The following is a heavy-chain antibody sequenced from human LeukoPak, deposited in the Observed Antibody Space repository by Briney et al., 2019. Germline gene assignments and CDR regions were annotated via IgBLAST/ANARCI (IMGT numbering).Heavy chain of an antibody. D-gene: IGHD6-6*01. CDR1: GGSISSYY. CDR2: IYYSGST. Sequence: KSSETLSLTCTVSGGSISSYYWSWIRQPPGKGLEWIGYIYYSGSTNYNPSLKSRVTISVDTSKNQFSLKLSSVTAADTAVYYCASSIAAPTYYYYGMDVWGQGTTVTVSS. J-gene: IGHJ6*02. V-gene: IGHV4-59*08. CDR3: ASSIAAPTYYYYGMDV.